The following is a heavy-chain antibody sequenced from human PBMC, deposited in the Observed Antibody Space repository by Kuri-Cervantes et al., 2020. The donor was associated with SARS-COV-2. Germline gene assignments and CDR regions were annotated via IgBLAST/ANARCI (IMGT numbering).Heavy chain of an antibody. J-gene: IGHJ4*02. CDR1: GGSIGSSHY. CDR2: IYYSGST. V-gene: IGHV4-39*01. D-gene: IGHD3-22*01. Sequence: SETLSLTCTVSGGSIGSSHYWGWIRQPPGKGLEWIGSIYYSGSTYYNPSLKSQVTISVDTSKNQFSLKLSSVTAADTAVYYCARTSGYYSDYFDYWGQGTLVTVSS. CDR3: ARTSGYYSDYFDY.